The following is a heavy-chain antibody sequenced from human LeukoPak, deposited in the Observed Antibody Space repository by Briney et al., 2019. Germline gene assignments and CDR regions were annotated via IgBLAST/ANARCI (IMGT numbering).Heavy chain of an antibody. CDR3: ARDGGAAAGANAFDI. J-gene: IGHJ3*02. D-gene: IGHD6-13*01. Sequence: GGSLRLSCAASGFTFSSYSMNWVRQAPGKGLEWVSSISSSSSYIYYADSVKGRFTISRDNAKNSLYLQMNSLRAEDTAVYYCARDGGAAAGANAFDIWGQGTMVTVSS. CDR2: ISSSSSYI. CDR1: GFTFSSYS. V-gene: IGHV3-21*01.